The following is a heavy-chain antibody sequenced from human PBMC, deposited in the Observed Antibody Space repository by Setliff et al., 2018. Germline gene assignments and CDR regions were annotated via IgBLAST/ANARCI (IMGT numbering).Heavy chain of an antibody. CDR2: MNPNSGNT. V-gene: IGHV1-8*02. J-gene: IGHJ6*02. CDR3: ASGGRSWWFGELPTYGMDV. CDR1: GYTFTSYD. D-gene: IGHD3-10*01. Sequence: ASVKVSCKASGYTFTSYDINWVRQATGQGLEWMGWMNPNSGNTGYAQKFQGRVTMTRNTSISTAYMELGSLRSEDTAVDYCASGGRSWWFGELPTYGMDVWGQGTTVTVSS.